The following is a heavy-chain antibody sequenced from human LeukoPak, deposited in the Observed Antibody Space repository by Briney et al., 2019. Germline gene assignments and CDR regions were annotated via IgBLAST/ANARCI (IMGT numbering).Heavy chain of an antibody. CDR3: AKQQAWHFDS. D-gene: IGHD5-12*01. J-gene: IGHJ4*02. Sequence: GEALQISCKGSGYGFTSYWIGWVRPMPGKGLEWRGIIYPGDSDTRYSPSFQGQVTISADKSISTAYLQWSSLKASDTAMYYCAKQQAWHFDSWGQGTLVTVSS. CDR1: GYGFTSYW. V-gene: IGHV5-51*01. CDR2: IYPGDSDT.